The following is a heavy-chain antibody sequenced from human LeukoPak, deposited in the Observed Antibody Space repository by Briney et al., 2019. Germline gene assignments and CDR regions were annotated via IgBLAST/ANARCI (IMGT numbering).Heavy chain of an antibody. Sequence: GGSLRLSCAASGFTFSSYAMHWVRQAPGKGLEWVAFIWYDGSDKYYADSVKGRFTISRDNSKNTLYLQMNSLRAEDTAVYYCAKDCGYQLLSGAYYYMDVWGKGTTVTVSS. CDR1: GFTFSSYA. V-gene: IGHV3-30*02. J-gene: IGHJ6*03. CDR3: AKDCGYQLLSGAYYYMDV. CDR2: IWYDGSDK. D-gene: IGHD2-2*01.